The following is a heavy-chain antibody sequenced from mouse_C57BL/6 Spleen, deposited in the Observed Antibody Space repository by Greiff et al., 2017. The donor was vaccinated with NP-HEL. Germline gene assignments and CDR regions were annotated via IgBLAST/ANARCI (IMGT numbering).Heavy chain of an antibody. Sequence: EVQVVESGGDLVKPGGSLKLSCAASGFTFSSSGMSWVRQTPDKRLEWVATISSGGSYTYYPDSVKGRFTISRDNAKNTLYLQMSSLKSEDTAMYYCARQGYDYFDCWGQGTTLTVSS. CDR3: ARQGYDYFDC. CDR2: ISSGGSYT. D-gene: IGHD3-1*01. CDR1: GFTFSSSG. V-gene: IGHV5-6*01. J-gene: IGHJ2*01.